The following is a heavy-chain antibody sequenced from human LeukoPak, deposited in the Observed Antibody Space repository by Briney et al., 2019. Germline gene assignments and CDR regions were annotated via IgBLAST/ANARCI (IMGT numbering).Heavy chain of an antibody. CDR1: GFTFSSYA. J-gene: IGHJ4*02. CDR3: AKGCDSFAGRNCGFFDF. CDR2: INDNGGET. Sequence: GGSLRLSCAVSGFTFSSYAMSWVRQAPGKGLEWVSGINDNGGETWYADSVKGRFTIYRDNSKHTLFLQLNSQRAEDTAVYYCAKGCDSFAGRNCGFFDFWGQGTLVTVSS. D-gene: IGHD2-21*01. V-gene: IGHV3-23*01.